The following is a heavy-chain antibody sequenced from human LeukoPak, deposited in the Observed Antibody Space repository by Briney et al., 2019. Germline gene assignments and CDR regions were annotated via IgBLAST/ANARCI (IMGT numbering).Heavy chain of an antibody. CDR3: VRGWVSSDITLN. D-gene: IGHD3-22*01. J-gene: IGHJ3*01. V-gene: IGHV3-74*01. CDR1: GFTFTDYW. CDR2: IDSDGSTR. Sequence: GGSLRLSCAASGFTFTDYWIHWVRQAPGKGLVWVSRIDSDGSTRNYADSVDGRFTISRDNAKNTVYLQMSSLRAEDTAVYYCVRGWVSSDITLNWGQGIMVTVSS.